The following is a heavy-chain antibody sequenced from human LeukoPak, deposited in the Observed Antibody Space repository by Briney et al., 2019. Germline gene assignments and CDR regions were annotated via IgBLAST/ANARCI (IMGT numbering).Heavy chain of an antibody. Sequence: GPLRLSCAASGFTFNSYAMNWVRQPPGKGLEWIGEINHSGSTNYNPSLKSRVTISVDTSKNQFSLKLSSVTAADTAVYYCARHTGRRLSPYYYGSGRSNWFDPWGQGTLVTVSS. CDR1: GFTFNSYA. J-gene: IGHJ5*02. CDR2: INHSGST. V-gene: IGHV4-34*01. D-gene: IGHD3-10*01. CDR3: ARHTGRRLSPYYYGSGRSNWFDP.